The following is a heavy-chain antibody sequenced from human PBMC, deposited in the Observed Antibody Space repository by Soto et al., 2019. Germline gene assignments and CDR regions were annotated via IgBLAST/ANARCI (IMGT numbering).Heavy chain of an antibody. Sequence: QVQLVESGGGVVQPGRSLRLSCAASGFSFGTYGMHWVRQAPGKGLEWVAVISHDGSNKYYADSVKGRFTISRDNSKKTLYLQMNSLRDEDTAVYYCAKESSGYDRFLFYGMDIWGQGTTVTVSS. CDR1: GFSFGTYG. J-gene: IGHJ6*02. CDR3: AKESSGYDRFLFYGMDI. V-gene: IGHV3-30*18. D-gene: IGHD5-12*01. CDR2: ISHDGSNK.